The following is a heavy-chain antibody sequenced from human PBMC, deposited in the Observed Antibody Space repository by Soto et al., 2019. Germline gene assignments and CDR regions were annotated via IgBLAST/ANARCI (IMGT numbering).Heavy chain of an antibody. CDR3: SRDRGGERRRGFDY. D-gene: IGHD2-15*01. J-gene: IGHJ4*02. V-gene: IGHV1-69*01. CDR2: IIPIFGTA. Sequence: QVQLVQSGAEVKKPGSSVKVSCKASGGTFSSYAISWVRQAPGQGLEWIGGIIPIFGTANYAQKFQGRVTITADESTSTAYMELSSLRSEDTVVYYCSRDRGGERRRGFDYWGQGTLVTVSS. CDR1: GGTFSSYA.